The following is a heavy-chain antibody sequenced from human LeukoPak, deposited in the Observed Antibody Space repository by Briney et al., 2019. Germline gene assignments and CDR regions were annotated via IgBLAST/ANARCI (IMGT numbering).Heavy chain of an antibody. CDR3: AREVVDKALVGFYYYYGMDV. CDR1: GFTFKAYT. Sequence: PGGSLRLSCEGSGFTFKAYTMNWVRQAPGKGLEWVSAISGSGGSTYYADSVKGRFTISRDNSKNTLYLQMNSLRAEDTAVYYCAREVVDKALVGFYYYYGMDVWGQGTTVTVSS. J-gene: IGHJ6*02. V-gene: IGHV3-23*01. D-gene: IGHD5-18*01. CDR2: ISGSGGST.